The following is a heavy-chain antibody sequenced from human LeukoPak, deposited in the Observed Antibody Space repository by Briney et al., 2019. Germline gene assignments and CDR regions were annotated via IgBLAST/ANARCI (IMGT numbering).Heavy chain of an antibody. CDR3: AREGNQLRYAFDI. CDR1: GFTFSSYS. CDR2: ISSSSSTI. D-gene: IGHD2-2*01. Sequence: GGSLRLSCAASGFTFSSYSMNWVRQAPGKGLEWVSYISSSSSTIYYADSVKGRFTISRDNAKNSLYLQMNSLRAEDTAVYYCAREGNQLRYAFDIWGRGTMVTVSS. J-gene: IGHJ3*02. V-gene: IGHV3-48*01.